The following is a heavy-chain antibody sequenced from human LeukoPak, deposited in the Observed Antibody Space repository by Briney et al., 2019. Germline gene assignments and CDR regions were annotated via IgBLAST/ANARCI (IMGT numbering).Heavy chain of an antibody. CDR2: IYTSGST. D-gene: IGHD3-22*01. J-gene: IGHJ4*02. CDR3: ARRGLDSSGYSYYFDY. CDR1: GGSISSYY. Sequence: PSETLSLTCTVSGGSISSYYGSWIRQPPGKGLEWIGYIYTSGSTNYNPSLKSRVTISVDTSKNQFSLKLSSVTAADTAVYYCARRGLDSSGYSYYFDYWGQGTLVTVSS. V-gene: IGHV4-4*09.